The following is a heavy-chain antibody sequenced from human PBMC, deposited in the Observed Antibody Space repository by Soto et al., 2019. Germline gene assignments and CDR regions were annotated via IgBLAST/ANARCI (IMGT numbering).Heavy chain of an antibody. CDR3: ARDFTKSSSWPYYFDY. Sequence: QVQLVQSGADVKKPGASVKVSCKASGYTFTTYGISWVRQAPGQGLEWMGWISAYSGSTKFAQKLQGRVTMTTDTSTTTAYMELRSRTSDDTAVYYCARDFTKSSSWPYYFDYWGQGTLVTVSS. V-gene: IGHV1-18*01. CDR2: ISAYSGST. CDR1: GYTFTTYG. D-gene: IGHD6-13*01. J-gene: IGHJ4*02.